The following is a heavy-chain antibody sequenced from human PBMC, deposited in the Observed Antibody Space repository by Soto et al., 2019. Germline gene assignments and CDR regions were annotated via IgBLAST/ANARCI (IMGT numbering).Heavy chain of an antibody. Sequence: EVQLVESGGGLVQPGGSLKLSCAASGFTFSDSTMHWVRQASGKGLDWVGRIRNKPNSYATAYAASVKGRFNVSRDDSKKTAYLQMNGLKTEDTAGYYCTSSFVVVTAIAASWGQGTMVTVSS. CDR2: IRNKPNSYAT. J-gene: IGHJ4*02. D-gene: IGHD2-21*02. CDR1: GFTFSDST. V-gene: IGHV3-73*02. CDR3: TSSFVVVTAIAAS.